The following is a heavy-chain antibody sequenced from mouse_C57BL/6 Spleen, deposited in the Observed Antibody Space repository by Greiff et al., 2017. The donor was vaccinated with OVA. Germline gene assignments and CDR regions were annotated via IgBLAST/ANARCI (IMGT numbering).Heavy chain of an antibody. CDR3: AREVYYRTGGAMDY. J-gene: IGHJ4*01. V-gene: IGHV1-39*01. CDR1: GYSFTDYN. Sequence: VQLKESGPELVKPGASVKISCKASGYSFTDYNMNWVKQSNGKSLEWIGVINPNYGTTSYNQKFKGKATLTVDQSSSTAYMQLNSLTSEDSAVYYCAREVYYRTGGAMDYWGQGTSVTVSS. CDR2: INPNYGTT. D-gene: IGHD2-1*01.